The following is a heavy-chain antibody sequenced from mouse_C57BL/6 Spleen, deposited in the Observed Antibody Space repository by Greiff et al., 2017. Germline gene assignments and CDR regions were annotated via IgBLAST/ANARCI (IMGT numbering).Heavy chain of an antibody. CDR2: IWRGGST. CDR1: GFSLTSYG. Sequence: VKLQESGPGLVQPSQSLSITCTVSGFSLTSYGVHWVRQSPGKGLEWLGVIWRGGSTDYNAAFMSRLSITKDNSKSQVFFKMNSLQADDTAIYYCAKQDDGYWYFDVWGTGTTVTVSS. D-gene: IGHD2-3*01. J-gene: IGHJ1*03. V-gene: IGHV2-5*01. CDR3: AKQDDGYWYFDV.